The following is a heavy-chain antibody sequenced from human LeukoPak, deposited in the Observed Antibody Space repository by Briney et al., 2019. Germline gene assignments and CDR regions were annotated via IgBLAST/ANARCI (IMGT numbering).Heavy chain of an antibody. Sequence: SETLSLTCTVSGGSISSYYWSWIRPPPGEGLEWMGYIYYSGSTNYNTSLKSRVTISVDTSKNQFSLKLSSVTAADTAVYYCARVGVVPAAMRYYYYYMDVWGKGTTVTVSS. CDR2: IYYSGST. V-gene: IGHV4-59*12. CDR1: GGSISSYY. CDR3: ARVGVVPAAMRYYYYYMDV. J-gene: IGHJ6*03. D-gene: IGHD2-2*01.